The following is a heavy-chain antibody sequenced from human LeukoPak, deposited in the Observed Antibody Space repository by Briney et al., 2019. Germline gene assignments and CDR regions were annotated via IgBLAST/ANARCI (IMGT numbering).Heavy chain of an antibody. V-gene: IGHV4-34*01. CDR3: ARLTRHYDFWSGYYTTTIDWFDP. CDR1: GGSFSGYY. D-gene: IGHD3-3*01. Sequence: SETLSLTCAVYGGSFSGYYWSWIRQPPGKGREWIGEINHCGSTNYNPSLKSRVTISVDTSKNQFSLKLSSVTAADTAVYYCARLTRHYDFWSGYYTTTIDWFDPWGQGTLVTVSS. J-gene: IGHJ5*02. CDR2: INHCGST.